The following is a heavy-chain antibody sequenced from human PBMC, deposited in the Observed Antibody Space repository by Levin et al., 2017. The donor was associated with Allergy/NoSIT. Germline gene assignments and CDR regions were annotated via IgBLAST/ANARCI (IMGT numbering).Heavy chain of an antibody. J-gene: IGHJ4*02. V-gene: IGHV3-21*01. CDR1: GFSFSSYS. D-gene: IGHD3-10*01. CDR2: ISSSSSYI. CDR3: AREELLWFRD. Sequence: GGSLRLSCAASGFSFSSYSMNWVRQAPGKGLEWVSSISSSSSYIYYADSVKGRFTISRDNAKNSLYLQMNSLRAEDTAVYYCAREELLWFRDWGQGTLVTVSS.